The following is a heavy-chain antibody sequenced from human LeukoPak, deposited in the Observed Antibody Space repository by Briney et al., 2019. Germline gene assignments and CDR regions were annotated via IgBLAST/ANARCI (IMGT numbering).Heavy chain of an antibody. D-gene: IGHD6-13*01. CDR3: ARHAFRYSSSWYGY. V-gene: IGHV4-59*08. CDR2: IYYSGST. J-gene: IGHJ4*02. CDR1: GGSISSYY. Sequence: SETLSLTCTASGGSISSYYWSWIRQPPGKGLEWIGYIYYSGSTNYNPSLKSRVTISVDTSKNQFSLKLSSVTAADTAVYYCARHAFRYSSSWYGYWGQGTLVTVSS.